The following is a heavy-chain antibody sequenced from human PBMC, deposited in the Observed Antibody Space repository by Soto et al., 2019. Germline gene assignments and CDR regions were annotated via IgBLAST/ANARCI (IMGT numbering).Heavy chain of an antibody. CDR2: FDPEDGET. Sequence: ASVKVSCKVSGYTLTELSMHWVRQAPGKGLEWVGGFDPEDGETIYAQKFQGRVTMTEDTSTDTAYMELSSLRSEDTAVYYCATTTGYDFWSGYPTQFDYWGQGTLVTVSS. V-gene: IGHV1-24*01. CDR1: GYTLTELS. D-gene: IGHD3-3*01. CDR3: ATTTGYDFWSGYPTQFDY. J-gene: IGHJ4*02.